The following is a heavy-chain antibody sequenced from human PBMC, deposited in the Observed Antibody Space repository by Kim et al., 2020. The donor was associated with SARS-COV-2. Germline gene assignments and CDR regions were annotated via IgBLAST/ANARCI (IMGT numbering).Heavy chain of an antibody. CDR2: IYSSGST. V-gene: IGHV4-39*01. CDR1: GGSISTTSYS. J-gene: IGHJ4*01. D-gene: IGHD3-10*01. CDR3: ATRAVVRGVITYFVF. Sequence: SETLSLTCTVSGGSISTTSYSWGWIRQPPGKGLEWIGNIYSSGSTYYSPSLRSRVTLSVDTSKNQFSLMLSSVTAADTALYYCATRAVVRGVITYFVFWG.